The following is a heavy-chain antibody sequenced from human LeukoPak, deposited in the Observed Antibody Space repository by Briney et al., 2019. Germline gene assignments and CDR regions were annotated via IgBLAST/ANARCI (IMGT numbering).Heavy chain of an antibody. CDR3: AILYCSRTSCCLDY. V-gene: IGHV4-61*01. CDR1: GGSVSSTSYY. D-gene: IGHD2-2*01. CDR2: ISYRGST. Sequence: SETLSLTCTVSGGSVSSTSYYWSWIRQPPGKGLEWIGYISYRGSTNYDPSLRSRVTISLDTSKNQFSLKLSSMTAADTAVYYCAILYCSRTSCCLDYWGHGTLVTVSS. J-gene: IGHJ4*01.